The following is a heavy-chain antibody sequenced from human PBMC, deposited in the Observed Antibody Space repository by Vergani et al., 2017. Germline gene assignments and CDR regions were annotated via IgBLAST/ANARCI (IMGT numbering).Heavy chain of an antibody. CDR3: AHTVPAATYYYYYYGMDV. CDR1: GFSLSTSGMC. J-gene: IGHJ6*02. D-gene: IGHD2-2*01. Sequence: QVTLRESGPALVKPTQTLTLTCTFSGFSLSTSGMCVSWIRQPPGKALEWLARIDWDDDKYYSTSLKTRLTISKDTSKNQVVLTMTNMDPVDTATYYCAHTVPAATYYYYYYGMDVWGQGTTVTVSS. V-gene: IGHV2-70*15. CDR2: IDWDDDK.